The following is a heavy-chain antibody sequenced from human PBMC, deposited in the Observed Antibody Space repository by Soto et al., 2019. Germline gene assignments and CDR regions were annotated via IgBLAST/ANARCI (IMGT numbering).Heavy chain of an antibody. CDR3: ARDKDRQQVGGNYYCMLDV. V-gene: IGHV1-69*13. J-gene: IGHJ6*02. CDR1: GGTFSTSA. D-gene: IGHD1-26*01. CDR2: IMPIFRTP. Sequence: QVQLEQSGAEVKKPGSSVKVSCKASGGTFSTSAISWVRQAPGQGLEWMGGIMPIFRTPDYAQKFQGRVTITADESTSTAYRELSGRRSDDTAVDYCARDKDRQQVGGNYYCMLDVWGQGTTVTVSS.